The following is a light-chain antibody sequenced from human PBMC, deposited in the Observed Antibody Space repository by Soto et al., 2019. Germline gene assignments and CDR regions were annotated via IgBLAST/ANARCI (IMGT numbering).Light chain of an antibody. Sequence: QSALTQPASVSGSPGQSVTISCTGTSSDLDGYNFVSWYQHHPGKAPKLMIYDVGNRPSGVSVRFSGSKSGNTASLTISGLQADDEADYYCSSYSSSSSVFGTGTKVTVL. CDR1: SSDLDGYNF. V-gene: IGLV2-14*03. CDR2: DVG. CDR3: SSYSSSSSV. J-gene: IGLJ1*01.